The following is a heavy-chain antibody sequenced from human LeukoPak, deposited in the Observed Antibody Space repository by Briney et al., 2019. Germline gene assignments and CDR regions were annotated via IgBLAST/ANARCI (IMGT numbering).Heavy chain of an antibody. D-gene: IGHD2-21*02. V-gene: IGHV1-2*02. CDR3: ARDAELAYCGGDCYSGWFDP. CDR2: INANTGRT. CDR1: GYTFSGHY. Sequence: ASVKVSCKASGYTFSGHYMHWVRQAPGQGLEWMGWINANTGRTEYAQKFQGRVTMTRDTSISTAYMDLSRLRSDDTAVYYCARDAELAYCGGDCYSGWFDPWGQGTLVTVSS. J-gene: IGHJ5*02.